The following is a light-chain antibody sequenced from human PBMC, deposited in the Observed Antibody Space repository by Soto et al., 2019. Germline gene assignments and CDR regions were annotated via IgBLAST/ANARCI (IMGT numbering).Light chain of an antibody. Sequence: EIVLTQSPGTLSLSPGERATLSCRASQSVSSNYLAWYQQKPGQAPRLLIYGASSRATGIPDRFSSSGSGTDFTLTISRLEPEDFAVYYCQQYGSSSFTFGPGTKVDI. CDR3: QQYGSSSFT. CDR1: QSVSSNY. V-gene: IGKV3-20*01. CDR2: GAS. J-gene: IGKJ3*01.